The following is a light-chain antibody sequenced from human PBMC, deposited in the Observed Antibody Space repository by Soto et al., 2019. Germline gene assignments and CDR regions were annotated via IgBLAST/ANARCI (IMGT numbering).Light chain of an antibody. Sequence: QSVLTQPASVSGSPGQSITISCTGTSSDVGSYNLVSWYQQHPGKAPKLMIYDVRNRPSGISNRFSGSKSGNTASLTISGLQAEDEADYYCSSYTSSITLYVFGTGNKVTVL. J-gene: IGLJ1*01. V-gene: IGLV2-14*02. CDR2: DVR. CDR3: SSYTSSITLYV. CDR1: SSDVGSYNL.